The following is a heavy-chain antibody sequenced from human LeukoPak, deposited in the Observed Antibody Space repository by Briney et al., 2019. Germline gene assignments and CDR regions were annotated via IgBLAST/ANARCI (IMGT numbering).Heavy chain of an antibody. CDR1: GYTFTNYY. D-gene: IGHD5-18*01. CDR2: INPSGGTT. V-gene: IGHV1-46*01. Sequence: ASVKVSCKASGYTFTNYYVHWVRQAPGQGLEWMGIINPSGGTTSYAQKFQGRVTMTRDTSTSTVYMELSSLRSEDTAVYYCARGCGIQVWTPLFDYWGQGTLVAVSS. CDR3: ARGCGIQVWTPLFDY. J-gene: IGHJ4*02.